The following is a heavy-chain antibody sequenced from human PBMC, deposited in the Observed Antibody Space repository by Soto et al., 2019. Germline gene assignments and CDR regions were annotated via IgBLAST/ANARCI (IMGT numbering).Heavy chain of an antibody. J-gene: IGHJ4*02. CDR2: IYHSGST. CDR3: ARDSQYSYGYFDY. V-gene: IGHV4-4*02. D-gene: IGHD5-18*01. Sequence: QVQLQESGPGLVKPSGTLSLTCAVSGGSISSSNWWSWVRQPPGKGLEWIGEIYHSGSTNYNPSLKGRVTISVDKSKNQFSLKLTSVTAADTAVYYCARDSQYSYGYFDYWGQGTLVTVSS. CDR1: GGSISSSNW.